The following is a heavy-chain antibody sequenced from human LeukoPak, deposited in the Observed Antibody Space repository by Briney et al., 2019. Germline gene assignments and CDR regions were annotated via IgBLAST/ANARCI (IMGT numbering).Heavy chain of an antibody. CDR2: ISGSGGST. J-gene: IGHJ4*02. Sequence: GGSLRLSCAASGFTFSSYAMSWVRQAPGKGLEWVSAISGSGGSTYYADSVKGRFTISRDNSKNTLYLQTNSLRAEDTAVYYCAKSGFGVVTHYWGQGTLVTVSS. D-gene: IGHD3-3*01. CDR1: GFTFSSYA. V-gene: IGHV3-23*01. CDR3: AKSGFGVVTHY.